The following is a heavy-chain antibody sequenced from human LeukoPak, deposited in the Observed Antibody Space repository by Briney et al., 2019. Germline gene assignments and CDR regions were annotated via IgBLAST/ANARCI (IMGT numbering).Heavy chain of an antibody. Sequence: SETLSLTCTVSGGSISSYYWSWIRQPPGKGLEWIGYIYYSGSTNYNPSLKSRVTMSVDTSKNQFSLKLSSVTAADTAVYYCARQSRYYGSGSYYVPGAFDIWGQGTMVTVSS. CDR1: GGSISSYY. V-gene: IGHV4-59*12. CDR2: IYYSGST. J-gene: IGHJ3*02. D-gene: IGHD3-10*01. CDR3: ARQSRYYGSGSYYVPGAFDI.